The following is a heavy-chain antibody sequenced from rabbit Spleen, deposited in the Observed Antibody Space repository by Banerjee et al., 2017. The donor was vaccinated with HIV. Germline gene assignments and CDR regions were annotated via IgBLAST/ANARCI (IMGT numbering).Heavy chain of an antibody. D-gene: IGHD6-1*01. V-gene: IGHV1S45*01. CDR1: GFSFSSGYW. CDR3: AKMRYGSYGYFDL. J-gene: IGHJ4*01. Sequence: QEQLEESGGDLVKPEGSLTLTCTASGFSFSSGYWMSWVRQAPGKGLEWIGCIYAGSSGTTYYASWTKGRFTISKTSSTTVTLQMTSLTAADTATYFCAKMRYGSYGYFDLWGPGTLVTVS. CDR2: IYAGSSGTT.